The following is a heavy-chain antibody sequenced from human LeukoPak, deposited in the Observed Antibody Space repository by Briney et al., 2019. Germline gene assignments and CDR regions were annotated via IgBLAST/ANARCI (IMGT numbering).Heavy chain of an antibody. J-gene: IGHJ4*01. V-gene: IGHV3-23*01. D-gene: IGHD6-19*01. CDR1: GFTFSKYA. CDR2: ILAGGAT. Sequence: GGSLRLSCAASGFTFSKYAMNWVRQAPGKGLDWVSAILAGGATYYADPVKGRFTISRDSSTNTLYLQMNSLRVDDTAIYYCTKDREPDNGWDLDYWGQGTLLIVSS. CDR3: TKDREPDNGWDLDY.